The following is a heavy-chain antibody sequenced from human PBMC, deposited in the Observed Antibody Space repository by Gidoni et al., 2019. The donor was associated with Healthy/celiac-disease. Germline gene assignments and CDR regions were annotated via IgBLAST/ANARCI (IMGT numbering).Heavy chain of an antibody. CDR3: MGDILTEGVGMDV. V-gene: IGHV3-49*04. D-gene: IGHD3-9*01. CDR2: IRSKAYGGTT. J-gene: IGHJ6*02. CDR1: GFTFGDYA. Sequence: EVQLVESGGGLVQPGRSLRLSCTASGFTFGDYAMSWVRQAPGKGLEWVGFIRSKAYGGTTEYAASVKGRFTISRDDSKSIAYLQMNSLKTEDTAVYYCMGDILTEGVGMDVWGQGTTVTVSS.